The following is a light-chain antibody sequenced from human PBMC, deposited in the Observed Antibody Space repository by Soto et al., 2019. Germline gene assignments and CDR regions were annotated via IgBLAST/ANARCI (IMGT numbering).Light chain of an antibody. Sequence: DLQMTQSPSSLSASVGDSVTLTCRASQRLVSFLNWYQQAPGRAPKLLISTAYKLQSGVPSRFSGSESGTEFTLTISSLQPEDFAIYFCQQTYSAPLTFGPGTKVDVK. CDR3: QQTYSAPLT. V-gene: IGKV1-39*01. CDR1: QRLVSF. CDR2: TAY. J-gene: IGKJ3*01.